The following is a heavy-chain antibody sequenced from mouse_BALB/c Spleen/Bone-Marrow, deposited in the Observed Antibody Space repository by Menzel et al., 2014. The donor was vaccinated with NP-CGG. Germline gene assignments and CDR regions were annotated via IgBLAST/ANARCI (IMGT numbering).Heavy chain of an antibody. CDR3: ARGDYGGFAY. J-gene: IGHJ3*01. Sequence: EVKLLESGAELVKPGASVKLSCTASGFNIKDTYMHWVKQRPEQGLEWIGRIDPANGNTKYDPKFQGKATITADTSSNTAYLQLSSLTSGDTAVYYCARGDYGGFAYWGQGTLVTVSA. CDR2: IDPANGNT. D-gene: IGHD2-4*01. CDR1: GFNIKDTY. V-gene: IGHV14-3*02.